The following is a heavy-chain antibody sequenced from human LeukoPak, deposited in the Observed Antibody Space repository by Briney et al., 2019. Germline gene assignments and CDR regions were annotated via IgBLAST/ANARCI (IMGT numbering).Heavy chain of an antibody. CDR2: IKQDGSEK. Sequence: GGSLRLSCAASGVTFTTYRMSWVRQAPGKGLEWVANIKQDGSEKHYVDSVKGRFTISRDNAKNSLYLQMSSLRAEDTAVYYCTRVEETATTATIIRKYSYYYYYMDVWGKGNTVTVSS. V-gene: IGHV3-7*01. CDR1: GVTFTTYR. D-gene: IGHD4-11*01. J-gene: IGHJ6*03. CDR3: TRVEETATTATIIRKYSYYYYYMDV.